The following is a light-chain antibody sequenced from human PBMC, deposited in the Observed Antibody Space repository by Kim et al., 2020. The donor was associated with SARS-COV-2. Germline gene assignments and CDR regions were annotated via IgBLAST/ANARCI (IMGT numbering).Light chain of an antibody. V-gene: IGLV1-47*01. J-gene: IGLJ2*01. Sequence: VTISFSGRGSNIGRNYVDWYQQLPGTAPKLLIYRNNQRPSGVPDRFSGSKSGTSASLAISGLRSEDEADYYCAAWDDSLSGRGVVFGGGTQLTVL. CDR1: GSNIGRNY. CDR3: AAWDDSLSGRGVV. CDR2: RNN.